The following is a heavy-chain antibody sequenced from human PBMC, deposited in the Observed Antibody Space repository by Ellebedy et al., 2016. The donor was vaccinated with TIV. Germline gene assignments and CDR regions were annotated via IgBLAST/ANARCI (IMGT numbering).Heavy chain of an antibody. V-gene: IGHV3-33*01. CDR1: GFTFSSYG. CDR2: IWYDGSNK. J-gene: IGHJ4*02. CDR3: ARGDYDILQRGRFDY. D-gene: IGHD3-9*01. Sequence: PGGSLRLSCAASGFTFSSYGMHWVRQAPGKGLEWVAVIWYDGSNKYYADSVKGRFTISRDNSKNTLYLQMNSLRAEDTAVYYCARGDYDILQRGRFDYWGQGTLVTVSS.